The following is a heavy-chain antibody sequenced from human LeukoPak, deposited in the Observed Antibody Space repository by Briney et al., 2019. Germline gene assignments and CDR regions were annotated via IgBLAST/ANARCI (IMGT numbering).Heavy chain of an antibody. CDR3: ARGGYDSRGYYFNAFDI. D-gene: IGHD3-22*01. Sequence: GGSLRLSCAASGFTFSNYEMNWVRQAPGKGLEWVSCISSSGSAIYYADSVKGRFTISRDNAQNSLYVQMSSLRAEDTAVYYCARGGYDSRGYYFNAFDIWGQGTMVTVSS. CDR1: GFTFSNYE. J-gene: IGHJ3*02. CDR2: ISSSGSAI. V-gene: IGHV3-48*03.